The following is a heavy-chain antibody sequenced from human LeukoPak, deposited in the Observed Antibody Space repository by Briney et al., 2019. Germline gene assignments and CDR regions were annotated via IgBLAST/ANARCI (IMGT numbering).Heavy chain of an antibody. CDR2: INHSGST. J-gene: IGHJ3*02. CDR3: ARAGAIVGGTNDAFDI. Sequence: SETLSLTCAVYGGSLSGYYWSWIRQPPGKGLEWIGEINHSGSTNYNPSLKSRVIISVDTSKNKFSLKLSSVTAADTAVYYCARAGAIVGGTNDAFDIWGRGTMVTVSS. D-gene: IGHD1-26*01. V-gene: IGHV4-34*01. CDR1: GGSLSGYY.